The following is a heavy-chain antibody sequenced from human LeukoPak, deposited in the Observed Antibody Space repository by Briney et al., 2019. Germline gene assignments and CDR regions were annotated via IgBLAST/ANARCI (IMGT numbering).Heavy chain of an antibody. CDR1: GYSFTSYW. V-gene: IGHV5-51*01. D-gene: IGHD6-13*01. Sequence: GESLKISCKGSGYSFTSYWIGWVRQMPGKGLEWMGIIYPGDSDTRYSPSFQGQVTISADKSISTAYLQWSSLKASDTAMYYCARQYAGPYYYYYMDVWGKGTTVPVS. CDR3: ARQYAGPYYYYYMDV. CDR2: IYPGDSDT. J-gene: IGHJ6*03.